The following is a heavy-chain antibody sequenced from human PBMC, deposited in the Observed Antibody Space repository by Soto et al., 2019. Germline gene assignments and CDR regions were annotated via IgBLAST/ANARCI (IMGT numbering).Heavy chain of an antibody. CDR1: GGSFDGDY. D-gene: IGHD3-3*01. J-gene: IGHJ4*02. CDR2: IHHSGRT. V-gene: IGHV4-34*01. Sequence: SETLSLTCALYGGSFDGDYWSWVRQSPGKGLEWIGEIHHSGRTKYNPSLKSRVSLSVDTSTKHFSLRLTSVTAADRGVYYCARGVDSWSGYLFWGQGTPVTSPQ. CDR3: ARGVDSWSGYLF.